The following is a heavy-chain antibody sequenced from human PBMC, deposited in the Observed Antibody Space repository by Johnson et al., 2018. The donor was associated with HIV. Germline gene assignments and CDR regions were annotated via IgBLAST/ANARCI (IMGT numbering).Heavy chain of an antibody. CDR1: GFTFSNAW. Sequence: VQLVESGGGLVKPGGSLRLSCAASGFTFSNAWMSWVRQAPGKGLEWVGRIKSKTDGGTNDYAAPVKGRFTISRDDSKTTLYLQMNSLKTEDTAVYYCTTAASSSWYGEDAFDIWGQGTMVTVSS. D-gene: IGHD6-13*01. CDR3: TTAASSSWYGEDAFDI. V-gene: IGHV3-15*01. J-gene: IGHJ3*02. CDR2: IKSKTDGGTN.